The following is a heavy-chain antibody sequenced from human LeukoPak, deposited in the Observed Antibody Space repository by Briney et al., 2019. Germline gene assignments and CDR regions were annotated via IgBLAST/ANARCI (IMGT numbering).Heavy chain of an antibody. V-gene: IGHV3-11*01. Sequence: GGSLRLSCAASGFTFTDYYMSWIRQAPGEGLEWLSYISNSGRTMYYADSVKGRVTVSRDNAKNSLSLQMNSLRVEDTAVYYCARVYDFWSNYGSPFNLWGRGTLVTVSS. CDR1: GFTFTDYY. J-gene: IGHJ2*01. CDR2: ISNSGRTM. D-gene: IGHD3-3*01. CDR3: ARVYDFWSNYGSPFNL.